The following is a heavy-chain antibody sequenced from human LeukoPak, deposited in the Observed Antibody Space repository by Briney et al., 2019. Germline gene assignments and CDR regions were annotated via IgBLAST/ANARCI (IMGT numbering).Heavy chain of an antibody. J-gene: IGHJ3*02. CDR2: IYSGGST. CDR1: GFTVSSNY. Sequence: GGSLRLSCAASGFTVSSNYMSWVRQAPGKGLEWVSVIYSGGSTYYADSVKGRFTISRDNSKNTLYLQMNSLRAEDTAVYYCAGHCSSTSCPRGDVAFDIWGQGTMVTVSS. V-gene: IGHV3-53*01. D-gene: IGHD2-2*01. CDR3: AGHCSSTSCPRGDVAFDI.